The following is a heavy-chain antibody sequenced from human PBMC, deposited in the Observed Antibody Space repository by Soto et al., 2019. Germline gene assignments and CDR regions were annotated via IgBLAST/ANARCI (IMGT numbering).Heavy chain of an antibody. Sequence: KQSPTLSLTCAISGDRVSSNSASWNWIRQSPSRGLEWLGRTYYRSKWYNDYAVSVKSRIIINPDSSKNQFSLQLNSVTPEDTAVYYCARDPVGYNYAYSGMDVWGQGTTVTVSS. J-gene: IGHJ6*02. V-gene: IGHV6-1*01. CDR3: ARDPVGYNYAYSGMDV. CDR1: GDRVSSNSAS. D-gene: IGHD5-18*01. CDR2: TYYRSKWYN.